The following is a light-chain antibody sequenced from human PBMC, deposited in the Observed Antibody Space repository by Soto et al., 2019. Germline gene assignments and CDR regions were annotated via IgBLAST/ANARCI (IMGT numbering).Light chain of an antibody. CDR3: QQFGTAPWT. Sequence: EVVLTQSPGTLSLSSGERATLSCRASQSVINSYLAWYQQKPGQAPRLLLYGAYNRATGIPDRFSGSGSGTDFPLTISRLEPEDFAVYYCQQFGTAPWTFGQGTKVEIK. J-gene: IGKJ1*01. CDR1: QSVINSY. V-gene: IGKV3-20*01. CDR2: GAY.